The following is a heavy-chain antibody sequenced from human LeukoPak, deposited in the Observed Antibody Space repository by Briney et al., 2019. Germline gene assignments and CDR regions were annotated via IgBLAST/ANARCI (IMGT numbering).Heavy chain of an antibody. V-gene: IGHV4-34*01. CDR3: AREGGGCCSSTSCYPDY. Sequence: SETLSLTCAVYGGSFSGYYWSWIRQPPGKGLEWIGEINHSGSTNYNPSLKSRVTISVDTSKNQFSLKLSSVTAADTAVYYCAREGGGCCSSTSCYPDYWGQGTLVTVSS. J-gene: IGHJ4*02. CDR1: GGSFSGYY. D-gene: IGHD2-2*01. CDR2: INHSGST.